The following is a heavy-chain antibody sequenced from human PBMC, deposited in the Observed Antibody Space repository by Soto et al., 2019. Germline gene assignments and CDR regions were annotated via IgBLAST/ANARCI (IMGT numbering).Heavy chain of an antibody. CDR2: IWYDASNK. V-gene: IGHV3-33*01. Sequence: GGSLRLSCAASGFTFSSYGIHWVRQAPGKGLEWVAVIWYDASNKYYADSVKGRFTISRDNSKNTLDLQMNSLRVEDTAVYYCARKGEAAGYYGMDVWGQGTTVTVSS. CDR1: GFTFSSYG. CDR3: ARKGEAAGYYGMDV. D-gene: IGHD6-13*01. J-gene: IGHJ6*01.